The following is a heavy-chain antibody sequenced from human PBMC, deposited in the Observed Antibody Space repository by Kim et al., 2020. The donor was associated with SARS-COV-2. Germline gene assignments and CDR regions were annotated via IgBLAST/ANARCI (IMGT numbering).Heavy chain of an antibody. CDR1: GGTFSSYV. CDR2: INADFGTA. Sequence: SVKVSCKASGGTFSSYVISWVRQAPGQGLEWMGGINADFGTANYAQKFQGRVTITADESTTTVYMELSSLRSEDTAVYFCATDHVPGLRDPRYSAYDFVEPGSYAFDIWGQGTMVTVSS. D-gene: IGHD5-12*01. CDR3: ATDHVPGLRDPRYSAYDFVEPGSYAFDI. J-gene: IGHJ3*02. V-gene: IGHV1-69*13.